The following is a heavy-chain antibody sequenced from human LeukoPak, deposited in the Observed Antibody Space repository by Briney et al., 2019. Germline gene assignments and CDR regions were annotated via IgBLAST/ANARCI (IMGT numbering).Heavy chain of an antibody. CDR2: IKQDGSEQ. D-gene: IGHD3-22*01. CDR1: GFTFRRFW. J-gene: IGHJ3*01. V-gene: IGHV3-7*01. CDR3: ARDTEMLYYDANGYHA. Sequence: GGSLRLSCAASGFTFRRFWMSWVRQAPGKGLEWVANIKQDGSEQYYVDSVKGRFTISRDNAKNSLYLQMNSLRAEDTAVYYCARDTEMLYYDANGYHAWGQGTMVTASS.